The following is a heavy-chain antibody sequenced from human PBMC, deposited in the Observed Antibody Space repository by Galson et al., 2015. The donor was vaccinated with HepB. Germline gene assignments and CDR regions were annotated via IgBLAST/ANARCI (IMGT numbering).Heavy chain of an antibody. CDR2: IYWDDDT. D-gene: IGHD3-9*01. CDR1: GFSLTTSGVG. J-gene: IGHJ4*02. V-gene: IGHV2-5*02. Sequence: ALVKPTQTLTLTCTLSGFSLTTSGVGVGWIRQPPGKALEWLALIYWDDDTRYSPSLKSKLTITKDTSKNQVVLTMTNMDPVDTATYYCAHRGRNYDILTGYFWAFDYWGQGTLVTVSS. CDR3: AHRGRNYDILTGYFWAFDY.